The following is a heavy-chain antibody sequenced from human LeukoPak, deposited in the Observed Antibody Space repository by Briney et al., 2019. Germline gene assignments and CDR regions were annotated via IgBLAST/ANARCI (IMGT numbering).Heavy chain of an antibody. CDR3: ARGNPYSNYFDY. J-gene: IGHJ4*02. V-gene: IGHV1-69*05. CDR1: GGTFSSYA. Sequence: SVKVSCKASGGTFSSYAISWVRQAPGQGLEWMGGIIPIFGTANYAQKFQGGVTITTDESTSTAYMELSSLRSEDTAVYYCARGNPYSNYFDYWGQGTLVTVSS. CDR2: IIPIFGTA. D-gene: IGHD4-11*01.